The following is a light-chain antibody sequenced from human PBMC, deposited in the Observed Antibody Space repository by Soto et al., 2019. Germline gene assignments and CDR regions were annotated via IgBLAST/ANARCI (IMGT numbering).Light chain of an antibody. V-gene: IGLV2-23*01. Sequence: QSALTQPASVSGSPGRSITISCTGTSSDVGSYNLVSWYQQHPGKAPKLMIYEGSKRPSGVSNRFSGSKSGNTASLTISGLQAEDEADYYCYSYVGLGTYVFGTGTKLTVL. CDR3: YSYVGLGTYV. J-gene: IGLJ1*01. CDR2: EGS. CDR1: SSDVGSYNL.